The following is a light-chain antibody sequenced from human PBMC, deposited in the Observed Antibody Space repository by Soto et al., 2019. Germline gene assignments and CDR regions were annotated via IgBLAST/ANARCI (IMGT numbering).Light chain of an antibody. CDR2: DAS. V-gene: IGKV3-11*01. Sequence: ELVVTQSPATLSVSPGERVTLSCRTSQDVSSKLAWYQQKPGQAPRLLIYDASNRAPGIPARISGRGSGTDFSLNISSLEPEDFAIYYCQHRSSWPRMYTFGQGTKLEIK. CDR3: QHRSSWPRMYT. J-gene: IGKJ2*01. CDR1: QDVSSK.